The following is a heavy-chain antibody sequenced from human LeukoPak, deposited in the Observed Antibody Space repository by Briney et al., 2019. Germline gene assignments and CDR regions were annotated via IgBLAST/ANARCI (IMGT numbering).Heavy chain of an antibody. CDR2: IDPNSGAT. J-gene: IGHJ4*02. V-gene: IGHV1-2*02. D-gene: IGHD3-16*01. CDR3: ARDVGD. Sequence: ASVKVSCKASGYTFTGYYMHWVRQAPGQGLEWMGWIDPNSGATNYAQKFQGRVTMTRGTSIGTAYMELSSLRSDDTAIYYCARDVGDWGQGTLVTVSS. CDR1: GYTFTGYY.